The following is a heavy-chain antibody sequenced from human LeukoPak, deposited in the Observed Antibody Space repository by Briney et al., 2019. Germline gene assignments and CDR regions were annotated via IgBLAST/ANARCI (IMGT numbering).Heavy chain of an antibody. J-gene: IGHJ4*02. CDR2: IVGNGGGI. Sequence: GGSLRLSCTASGFTFSTYAMNWVRQAPGKGLEWVAVIVGNGGGIHYADSVDGRFTISRDNYKNTVYLQMNSLRAEDAAVYYCAKDRIPDGRYSIDYWGQGTLVTVSS. D-gene: IGHD3-16*02. CDR1: GFTFSTYA. CDR3: AKDRIPDGRYSIDY. V-gene: IGHV3-23*01.